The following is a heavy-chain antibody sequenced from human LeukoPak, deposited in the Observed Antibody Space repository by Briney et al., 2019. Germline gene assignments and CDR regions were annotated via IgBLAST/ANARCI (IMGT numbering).Heavy chain of an antibody. J-gene: IGHJ6*02. D-gene: IGHD3-3*01. Sequence: VASVKVSCKASGYTFTSYAMNWVRQAPGQGLEWMGWINTNTGNPTYAQGFTGRFVFSLDTSVSTAYLQISSLKAEDTAVYYCARLGHSYYTNLGYYGMDVWGQGTTVTVSS. CDR1: GYTFTSYA. V-gene: IGHV7-4-1*02. CDR2: INTNTGNP. CDR3: ARLGHSYYTNLGYYGMDV.